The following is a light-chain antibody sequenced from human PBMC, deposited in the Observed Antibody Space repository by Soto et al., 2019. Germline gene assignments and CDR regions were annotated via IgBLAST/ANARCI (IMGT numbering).Light chain of an antibody. CDR3: QQYSKSPT. CDR2: DAS. Sequence: DIVMTQSPDSLAVSLGERATINCKSSQRITYSSNIKNYLAWYQPQPGMAPRLLIYDASSRATGIPDRLSGSGSGTDFTLPIRRLEPEDVAVYYCQQYSKSPTFGGGTKVDIK. V-gene: IGKV4-1*01. J-gene: IGKJ4*01. CDR1: QRITYSSNIKNY.